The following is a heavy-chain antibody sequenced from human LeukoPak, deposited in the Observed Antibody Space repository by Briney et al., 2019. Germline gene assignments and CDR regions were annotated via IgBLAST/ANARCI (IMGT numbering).Heavy chain of an antibody. Sequence: GGSLRLSCAASGFTFSSYAMSWVRQAPGKGLEWVSAVSGSGGSTYYTDSVKGRFTIPRDNSKNTLYLQMNSLRAEDTAVYYCAKDTFYSSYPRVFDFWGQETLVTVSS. CDR1: GFTFSSYA. D-gene: IGHD4-11*01. V-gene: IGHV3-23*01. J-gene: IGHJ4*02. CDR3: AKDTFYSSYPRVFDF. CDR2: VSGSGGST.